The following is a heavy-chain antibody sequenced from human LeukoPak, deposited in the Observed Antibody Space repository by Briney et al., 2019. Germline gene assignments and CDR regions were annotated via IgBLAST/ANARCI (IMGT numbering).Heavy chain of an antibody. CDR1: GFTVSSNY. Sequence: PGGSLRLSCSASGFTVSSNYMSWVRQAPGKGLVWVSVIYSGGSTYYADSVKGRFTISRDNSKNTLYLQINSLRGEDTAVYYCARAAAAGPNDYWGQGTLVTVSS. CDR2: IYSGGST. J-gene: IGHJ4*02. CDR3: ARAAAAGPNDY. D-gene: IGHD6-13*01. V-gene: IGHV3-66*02.